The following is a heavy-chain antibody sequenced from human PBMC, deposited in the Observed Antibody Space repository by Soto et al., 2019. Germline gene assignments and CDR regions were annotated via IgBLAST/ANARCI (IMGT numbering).Heavy chain of an antibody. V-gene: IGHV1-69*02. CDR1: GGTFGTYT. CDR2: IIPYLDIT. CDR3: ARDTTY. J-gene: IGHJ4*02. Sequence: QVQLVQSGAEVKKPGSSVKVSCKASGGTFGTYTISWVRQAPGQGLEWMGRIIPYLDITDYAQKFQGRFTIAADKPTTTAYMELNRRRSEDTAVYFCARDTTYWGQGTLVSVSS. D-gene: IGHD5-18*01.